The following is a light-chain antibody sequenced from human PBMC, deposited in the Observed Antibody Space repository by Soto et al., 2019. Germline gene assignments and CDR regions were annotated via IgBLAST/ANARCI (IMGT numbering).Light chain of an antibody. CDR1: SSDVGGYNY. CDR3: CSYAGSYTHV. CDR2: DVS. V-gene: IGLV2-11*01. Sequence: QSALTQPRSVSGSPGQSVTISCTGTSSDVGGYNYVSWYQQHPGKAPKLMIYDVSKRPSGVPDRFSGSKSGNTASLTISGLHSEDEPDYYCCSYAGSYTHVFGTGTKLTVL. J-gene: IGLJ1*01.